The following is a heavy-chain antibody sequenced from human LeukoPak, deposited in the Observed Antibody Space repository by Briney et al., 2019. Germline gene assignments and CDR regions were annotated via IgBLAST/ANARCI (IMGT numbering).Heavy chain of an antibody. D-gene: IGHD6-13*01. J-gene: IGHJ4*02. CDR2: INPSGGST. Sequence: ASVKVSCKASGYTFTSYYMHWVRQAPGQGLEWMGIINPSGGSTSYAQKFQGRVTMTRDTSTSTVYMGLSSLRSEDTAVYYCARDLSGYLFDYWGQGTLVTVSS. V-gene: IGHV1-46*01. CDR3: ARDLSGYLFDY. CDR1: GYTFTSYY.